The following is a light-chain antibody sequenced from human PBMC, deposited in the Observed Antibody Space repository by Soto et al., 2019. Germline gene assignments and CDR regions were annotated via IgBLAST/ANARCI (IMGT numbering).Light chain of an antibody. J-gene: IGKJ1*01. CDR1: QSISSW. V-gene: IGKV1-5*03. CDR3: QQYTSYSGT. CDR2: KAS. Sequence: DIQMTQSPSTLSASVGDRVTITCRASQSISSWSAWYQQKPGKAPKLLIYKASSLESGVPSRFRDTGSATEFTLTISSLQPADFATHYCQQYTSYSGTAGQGTKV.